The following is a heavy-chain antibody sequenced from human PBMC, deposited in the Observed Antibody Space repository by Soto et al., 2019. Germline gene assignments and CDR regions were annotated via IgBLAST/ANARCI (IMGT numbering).Heavy chain of an antibody. CDR2: IRDRAFSYAT. CDR1: GFVFKDSS. V-gene: IGHV3-73*01. D-gene: IGHD3-10*01. CDR3: TRLISAAQDY. Sequence: EVLLVESGGGLVQPGGSLKLSCAASGFVFKDSSIHWVRQASGKGLEWVGRIRDRAFSYATAYAASVKGRFTISRDDSTNTAYLKMNNLKTEDTAIYYCTRLISAAQDYWGQGTLVTVSS. J-gene: IGHJ4*02.